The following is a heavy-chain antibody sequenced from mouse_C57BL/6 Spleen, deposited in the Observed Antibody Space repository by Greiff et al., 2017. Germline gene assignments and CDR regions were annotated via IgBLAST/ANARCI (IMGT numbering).Heavy chain of an antibody. CDR2: ISGGGGNT. V-gene: IGHV5-9*01. CDR1: GFTFSSYT. CDR3: ARGLPNGNYFDY. J-gene: IGHJ2*01. D-gene: IGHD2-10*01. Sequence: EVKLVESGGGLVKPGGSLKLSCAASGFTFSSYTMSWVRQTPEKGLEWVATISGGGGNTYYPDSVKGRFTISRDNAKKTLYLQMSSLRSEDTALYYCARGLPNGNYFDYWGQGTTLTVSS.